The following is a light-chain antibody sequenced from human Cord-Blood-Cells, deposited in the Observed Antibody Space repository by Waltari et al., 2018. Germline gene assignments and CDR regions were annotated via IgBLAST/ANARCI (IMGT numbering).Light chain of an antibody. CDR2: GAY. CDR1: QSVSSSY. J-gene: IGKJ4*01. V-gene: IGKV3-20*01. CDR3: QQYGSSPLT. Sequence: EIVLTQSPGTLSLSPGARATLSCRASQSVSSSYLAWYQQKPGQAHRLLIYGAYSRATGIPDRVSGSGSVTDFTLTISRLEPEDFAVYYCQQYGSSPLTFGGGTKVEIK.